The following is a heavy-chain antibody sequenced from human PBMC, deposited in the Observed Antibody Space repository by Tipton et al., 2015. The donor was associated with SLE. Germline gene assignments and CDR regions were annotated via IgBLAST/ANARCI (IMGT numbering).Heavy chain of an antibody. CDR2: IYYSGST. D-gene: IGHD3-22*01. J-gene: IGHJ4*02. V-gene: IGHV4-59*08. CDR1: GGSISSYY. Sequence: TLSLTCTVSGGSISSYYWSWIRQPPGKGLEWIGYIYYSGSTNYNPSLKRRVTISVDTSKNQFSLKLSSLTAADTAVYYCARSGDSSGRNLLDFDYWGQGTLVTVSS. CDR3: ARSGDSSGRNLLDFDY.